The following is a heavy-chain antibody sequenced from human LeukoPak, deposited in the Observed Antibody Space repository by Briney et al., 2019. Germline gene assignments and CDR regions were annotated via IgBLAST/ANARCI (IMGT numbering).Heavy chain of an antibody. Sequence: PGGSLRLSCAAPGFTFSSYSMNWVRQAPGKGLEWVSSISSSSSYIYYADSVKGRFTISRDNAKNSLYLQMNSLRAEDTAVYYCARAYGARYYYYGMDVWGQGTTVTVSS. CDR1: GFTFSSYS. J-gene: IGHJ6*02. CDR2: ISSSSSYI. D-gene: IGHD4/OR15-4a*01. CDR3: ARAYGARYYYYGMDV. V-gene: IGHV3-21*01.